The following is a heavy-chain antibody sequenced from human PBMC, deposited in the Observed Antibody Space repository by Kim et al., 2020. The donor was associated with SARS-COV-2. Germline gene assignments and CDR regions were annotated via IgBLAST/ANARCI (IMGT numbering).Heavy chain of an antibody. J-gene: IGHJ4*02. D-gene: IGHD2-2*01. CDR3: ASQGIYCSSTSCTLDY. Sequence: LNRRVTISVDTSKNQFSLKLSSVTAADTAVYYCASQGIYCSSTSCTLDYWGQGTLVTVSS. V-gene: IGHV4-39*01.